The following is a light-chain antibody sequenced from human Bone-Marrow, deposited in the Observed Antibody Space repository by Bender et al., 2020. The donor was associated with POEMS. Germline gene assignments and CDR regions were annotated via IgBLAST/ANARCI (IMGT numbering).Light chain of an antibody. Sequence: QSALTQPASVSGSPGQSITISCTGTSSDIGIYNLVSWYQQCPGKAPKLILYEVSERPSGVSHRFSASKSANTASLTISKLQAEDEADYYCCSDTRSRTWVFSGRTRLTVL. J-gene: IGLJ3*02. CDR3: CSDTRSRTWV. V-gene: IGLV2-23*02. CDR2: EVS. CDR1: SSDIGIYNL.